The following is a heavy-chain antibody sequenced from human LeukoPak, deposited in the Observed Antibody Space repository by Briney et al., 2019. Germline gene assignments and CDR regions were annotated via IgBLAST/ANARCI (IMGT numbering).Heavy chain of an antibody. J-gene: IGHJ4*02. D-gene: IGHD2-15*01. CDR3: ARGCSGGNCYSYY. CDR2: ISSSTSTI. Sequence: GGSLRLSCAASGFTFSNYNMNWVRQAPGKGLEWISYISSSTSTIYYADSVKGRFTISRDNAKNSLYLQMNSLRDEDTAVYYCARGCSGGNCYSYYWGQGTLVTVSS. CDR1: GFTFSNYN. V-gene: IGHV3-48*02.